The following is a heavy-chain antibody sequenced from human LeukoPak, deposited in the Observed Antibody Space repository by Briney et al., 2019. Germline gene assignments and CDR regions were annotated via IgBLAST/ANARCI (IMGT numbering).Heavy chain of an antibody. J-gene: IGHJ5*02. D-gene: IGHD2-15*01. Sequence: GGSLRLSRAASGFTFTTYWMHWVRQAPGKGLVWGSRINTDVTNTIYADSLKGRFTISRDNAKNTLYLQMSSLGAEDTAMYYCARDFKDLGSWGQGTPVTVSS. CDR2: INTDVTNT. V-gene: IGHV3-74*01. CDR1: GFTFTTYW. CDR3: ARDFKDLGS.